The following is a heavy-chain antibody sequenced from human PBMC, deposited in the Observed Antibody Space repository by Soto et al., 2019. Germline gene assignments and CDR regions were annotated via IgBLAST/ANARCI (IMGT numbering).Heavy chain of an antibody. CDR1: GGTFSSCA. Sequence: GASVKVSCKASGGTFSSCAISWVRQAPGQGLEWMGGIIPIFGTANYAQKFQGRVTITADKSTSTAYMELSSLRSEDTAVYYCARGSVDMRFDYWGQGTLVTVSS. J-gene: IGHJ4*02. CDR2: IIPIFGTA. D-gene: IGHD6-19*01. V-gene: IGHV1-69*06. CDR3: ARGSVDMRFDY.